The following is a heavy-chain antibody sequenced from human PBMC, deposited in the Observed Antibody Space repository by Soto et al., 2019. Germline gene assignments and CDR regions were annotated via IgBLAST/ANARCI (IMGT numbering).Heavy chain of an antibody. CDR1: GFTFSSYS. J-gene: IGHJ5*02. Sequence: PGGSLRLSCAASGFTFSSYSMNWVRQAPGKGLEWLSAVHKDGTTYYADAVKGRFTISRDNSKNTLYLQMNSLRAEDTAVYYCANDQGQREPKGWIHPSGQATLVTVSS. CDR2: VHKDGTT. CDR3: ANDQGQREPKGWIHP. D-gene: IGHD6-25*01. V-gene: IGHV3-23*01.